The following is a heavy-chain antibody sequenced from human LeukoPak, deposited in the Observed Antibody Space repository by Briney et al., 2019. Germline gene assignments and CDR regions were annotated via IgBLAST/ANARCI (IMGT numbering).Heavy chain of an antibody. CDR3: AKTMVRGDFFDY. D-gene: IGHD3-10*01. V-gene: IGHV4-39*01. CDR1: GGSISSSSYY. J-gene: IGHJ4*02. Sequence: SETLSLTCTVSGGSISSSSYYWGWIRQPPGKGLEWIGSIYYSGSTYHNPSLKSRVTISVDTSKNQFSLKLSSVTAADTAVYYCAKTMVRGDFFDYWGQGTLVTVSS. CDR2: IYYSGST.